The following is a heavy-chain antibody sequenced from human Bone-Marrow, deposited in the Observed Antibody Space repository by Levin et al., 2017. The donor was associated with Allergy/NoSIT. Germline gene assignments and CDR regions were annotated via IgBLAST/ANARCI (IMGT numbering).Heavy chain of an antibody. V-gene: IGHV3-74*01. CDR1: GFTFSSSW. CDR2: VKSDGSIT. J-gene: IGHJ5*02. Sequence: TGGSLRLSCAASGFTFSSSWMQWVRQAPGKGLVWVSHVKSDGSITNYADSVKGRFTISRDNAKNTLYLQMNSLRAEDTAVYFCVRSTYRSIWFDLWGQGTLVTVSS. CDR3: VRSTYRSIWFDL. D-gene: IGHD6-19*01.